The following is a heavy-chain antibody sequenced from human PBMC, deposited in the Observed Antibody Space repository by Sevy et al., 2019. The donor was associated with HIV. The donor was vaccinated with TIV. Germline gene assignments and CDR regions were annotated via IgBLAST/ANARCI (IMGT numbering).Heavy chain of an antibody. V-gene: IGHV3-15*07. J-gene: IGHJ4*02. CDR2: IKSKTDGETT. Sequence: GGSLRLSCVASGFTFTNAWMDWVRQAPGKGLEWVGRIKSKTDGETTAYPAPVKGRFSISRDHSKNTLDLQMNSLKTGDTAVYDYTTKAPIAAVGTDYWGQGTLVTVSS. D-gene: IGHD6-13*01. CDR3: TTKAPIAAVGTDY. CDR1: GFTFTNAW.